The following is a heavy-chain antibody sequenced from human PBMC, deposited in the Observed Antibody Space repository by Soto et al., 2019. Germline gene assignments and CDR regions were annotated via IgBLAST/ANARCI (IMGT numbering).Heavy chain of an antibody. D-gene: IGHD2-21*02. CDR2: IYYSGST. CDR3: AREVARQGGDCYPDY. V-gene: IGHV4-31*03. CDR1: GGSISSGGYY. J-gene: IGHJ4*02. Sequence: QVQLQESVPGLVKPSQTLSLTCTVSGGSISSGGYYWSWIRQHPGKGLEWIGYIYYSGSTYYNPSLKSRVTISVDTSKNQFSLKLSSVTAADTAVYYCAREVARQGGDCYPDYWGQGTLVTVSS.